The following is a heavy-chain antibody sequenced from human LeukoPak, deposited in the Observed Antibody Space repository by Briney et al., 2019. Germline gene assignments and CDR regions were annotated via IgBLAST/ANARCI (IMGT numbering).Heavy chain of an antibody. D-gene: IGHD5-18*01. CDR1: GGSISSYH. CDR3: ARDVRGYSYGSFDY. J-gene: IGHJ4*02. Sequence: PSETLSLTCTVSGGSISSYHCSWIRQPPGKGLEWIGYIYYSGSTNYNPSLKSRVTISVDTSKNQFSLKLSSVTAADTAVYYCARDVRGYSYGSFDYWGQGTLVTVSS. V-gene: IGHV4-59*01. CDR2: IYYSGST.